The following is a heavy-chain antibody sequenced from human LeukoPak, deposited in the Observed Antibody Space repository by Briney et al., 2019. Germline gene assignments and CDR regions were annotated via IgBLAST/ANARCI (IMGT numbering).Heavy chain of an antibody. CDR1: GGSFSGYY. CDR3: ARSPNSSSYYYFDY. CDR2: INHSGST. J-gene: IGHJ4*02. D-gene: IGHD6-13*01. Sequence: PSETLSLTCAVYGGSFSGYYWSWVRQPPGKGLEWIGEINHSGSTNYNPSLKSRVTISVDTSKNQFSLKLSSVTAADTAVYYCARSPNSSSYYYFDYWGQGTLVTVSS. V-gene: IGHV4-34*01.